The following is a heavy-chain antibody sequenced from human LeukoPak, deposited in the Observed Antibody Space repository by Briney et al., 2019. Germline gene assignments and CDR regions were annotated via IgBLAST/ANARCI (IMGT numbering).Heavy chain of an antibody. Sequence: SVKVSCKASGGTFSSYAISWVRQAPGQGLEWMGRIIPILGIANYAQKFQGRVTITADKSTSTAYMELSSLRSEDTAVYYCASGVGYYDSSGYLAYAFDIWGQGTMVTVSS. CDR3: ASGVGYYDSSGYLAYAFDI. D-gene: IGHD3-22*01. CDR2: IIPILGIA. J-gene: IGHJ3*02. V-gene: IGHV1-69*04. CDR1: GGTFSSYA.